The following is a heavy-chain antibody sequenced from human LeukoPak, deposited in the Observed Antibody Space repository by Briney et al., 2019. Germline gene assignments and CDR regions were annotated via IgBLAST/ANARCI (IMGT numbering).Heavy chain of an antibody. Sequence: SETLSPTCTVSGGSISEYYWTWIRQPPGKGLEWIGYMYHSVTSNYNPSLKSRVTISVDSSKNQVSLMLSSVTAADTAVYYCAGNEFWSGYYRLRYWGQGNLVTVSS. CDR2: MYHSVTS. J-gene: IGHJ4*02. V-gene: IGHV4-59*01. D-gene: IGHD3-3*01. CDR1: GGSISEYY. CDR3: AGNEFWSGYYRLRY.